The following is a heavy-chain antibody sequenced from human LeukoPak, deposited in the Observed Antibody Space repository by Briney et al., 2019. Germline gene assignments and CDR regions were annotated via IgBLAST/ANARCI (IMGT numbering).Heavy chain of an antibody. J-gene: IGHJ4*02. V-gene: IGHV3-23*01. Sequence: GGSLRLSCAASGFIFRSYAMSWVRQAPGKGLEWVSAISGSGGSTYYADSVRGRFTISRDNAKNSLYLQMNSLRDEDTAVYYCARVDIVATITSWSYWGQGTLVTVSS. CDR1: GFIFRSYA. CDR3: ARVDIVATITSWSY. CDR2: ISGSGGST. D-gene: IGHD5-12*01.